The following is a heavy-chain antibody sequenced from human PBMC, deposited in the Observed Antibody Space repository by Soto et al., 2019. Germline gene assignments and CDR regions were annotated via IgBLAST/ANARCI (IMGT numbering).Heavy chain of an antibody. CDR2: IDWDDDK. Sequence: SGPTLVNPTQTLTLTCTFSGFSLSTSGMCVSCIRQPPGKSLEWLALIDWDDDKYYSTSLKTRLTISKDTSKNQVVLTMTNMDPVDTATYYCARGVGDLLWKARPYYFDYWGQGTLVTVSS. CDR3: ARGVGDLLWKARPYYFDY. V-gene: IGHV2-70*01. CDR1: GFSLSTSGMC. D-gene: IGHD3-10*01. J-gene: IGHJ4*02.